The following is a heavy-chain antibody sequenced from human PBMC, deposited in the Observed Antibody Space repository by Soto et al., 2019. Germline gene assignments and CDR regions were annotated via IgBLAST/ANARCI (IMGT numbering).Heavy chain of an antibody. CDR2: IIPIFGTA. Sequence: QVQLVQSGAEVKKPGSSVKVSCKASGGTFSSYALSWVRQAPGQGLEWMGGIIPIFGTANYAQKFQGRVTITADESTNTAYMELSSLRSEDTDVYYCARGKSSSWHKGYNWFDPWGQGTLVTVSS. J-gene: IGHJ5*02. CDR1: GGTFSSYA. V-gene: IGHV1-69*01. CDR3: ARGKSSSWHKGYNWFDP. D-gene: IGHD6-13*01.